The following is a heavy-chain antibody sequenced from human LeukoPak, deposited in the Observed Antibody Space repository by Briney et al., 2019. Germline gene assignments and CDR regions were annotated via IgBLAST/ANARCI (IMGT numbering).Heavy chain of an antibody. D-gene: IGHD6-13*01. CDR3: ARLSAEGYSSSWYWGDYYYGMDV. CDR1: GGSISSSSYY. CDR2: IYYSGST. Sequence: SETLSLTCTVSGGSISSSSYYWGWIRQPPGKGLEWIGSIYYSGSTYYNPSLKSQVTISVDTSKNQFSLKLSSVTAADTAVYYCARLSAEGYSSSWYWGDYYYGMDVWGQGTTVTVSS. V-gene: IGHV4-39*01. J-gene: IGHJ6*02.